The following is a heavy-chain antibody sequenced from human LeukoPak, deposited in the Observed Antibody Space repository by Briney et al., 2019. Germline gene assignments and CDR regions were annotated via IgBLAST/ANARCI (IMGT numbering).Heavy chain of an antibody. Sequence: PSETLSLTCTVSGGSISSSSYYWGWIRQPPGKGLEWIGSIYYSGSTYYNPSLKSRVTISVDTSKNQFSLKLSSVTAADTAVYYCARQTNTAVIDYWGQGTLVTVSS. CDR2: IYYSGST. CDR3: ARQTNTAVIDY. J-gene: IGHJ4*02. D-gene: IGHD5-18*01. CDR1: GGSISSSSYY. V-gene: IGHV4-39*01.